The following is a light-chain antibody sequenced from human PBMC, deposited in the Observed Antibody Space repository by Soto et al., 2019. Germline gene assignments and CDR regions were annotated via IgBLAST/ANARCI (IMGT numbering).Light chain of an antibody. V-gene: IGLV1-47*01. CDR1: SSNIGSNF. J-gene: IGLJ3*02. CDR2: RNN. CDR3: AAWDDSLSGWV. Sequence: QSVLTQPPSASGTPGQRVTISCSGSSSNIGSNFVYWYQQFPGTAPKLLIYRNNQRPSGVPDRFSGSKSGTSASLAISGFPSEDEADYYCAAWDDSLSGWVFGGGTKLTVL.